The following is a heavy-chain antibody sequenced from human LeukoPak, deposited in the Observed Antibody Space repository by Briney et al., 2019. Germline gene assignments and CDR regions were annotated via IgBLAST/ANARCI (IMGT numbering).Heavy chain of an antibody. Sequence: XXLSCTAXGFTFGDYAMSWVRQAPGKGLEWVGFIRSKAYGGKTEYAASGKGRLTIARDEYKSIAYLQMNSLKTQDTAVYYCTSSTYYDFWSGYQFDYWGQGTLVTVSS. V-gene: IGHV3-49*04. CDR2: IRSKAYGGKT. CDR1: GFTFGDYA. J-gene: IGHJ4*02. CDR3: TSSTYYDFWSGYQFDY. D-gene: IGHD3-3*01.